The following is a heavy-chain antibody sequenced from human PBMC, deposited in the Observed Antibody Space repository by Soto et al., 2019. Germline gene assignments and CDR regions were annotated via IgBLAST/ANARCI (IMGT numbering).Heavy chain of an antibody. V-gene: IGHV3-30-3*01. CDR2: ISYDGSNK. Sequence: GGSLRLSCAAFGFTFSSNAMRWVRQAPGKGLEWVAVISYDGSNKYYADSVKGRFTISRDNSKNTLYLQMNSLRAEDTAVYYCARDLRSGSFHRLDSWGQGSLVTVSS. CDR1: GFTFSSNA. CDR3: ARDLRSGSFHRLDS. D-gene: IGHD1-26*01. J-gene: IGHJ4*02.